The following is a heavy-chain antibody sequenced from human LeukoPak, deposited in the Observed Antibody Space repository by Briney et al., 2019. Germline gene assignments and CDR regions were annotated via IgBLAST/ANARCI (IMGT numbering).Heavy chain of an antibody. CDR1: GFTFSSYS. Sequence: GGSLRLSCAASGFTFSSYSMAWVRQAPGKGLEWVANIKQDGSAKYYVDSVKGRFTISRDNAKNSLFLQLTSLRAEDTAVYYCAGSRSSSCIFDYWGQGTLVTVSS. V-gene: IGHV3-7*02. CDR3: AGSRSSSCIFDY. CDR2: IKQDGSAK. D-gene: IGHD6-13*01. J-gene: IGHJ4*02.